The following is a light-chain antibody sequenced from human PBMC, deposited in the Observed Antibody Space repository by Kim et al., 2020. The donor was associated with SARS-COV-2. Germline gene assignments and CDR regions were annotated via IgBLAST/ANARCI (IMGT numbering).Light chain of an antibody. CDR1: NIGRKN. V-gene: IGLV3-9*01. Sequence: SVDPGQTARITGVGGNIGRKNVHWDPGKPGQAPVLVISRDTHRPSAIPQRISGSNSGNTATLDISSAQAGDEADYYCQVWDTRTAVFGGGTQLTVL. CDR2: RDT. J-gene: IGLJ3*02. CDR3: QVWDTRTAV.